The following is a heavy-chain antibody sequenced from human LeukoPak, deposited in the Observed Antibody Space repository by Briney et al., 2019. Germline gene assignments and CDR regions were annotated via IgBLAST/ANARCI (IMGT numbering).Heavy chain of an antibody. Sequence: GGSLRLSCAASGFTFSSYAMSWVRQAPGKGLEWVSSINNRGDTTYYADPVRGRFTVSRDSSQNTLYLQMNSLRAEDTAAYYCAKGSGSNAFDIWGQGTMVTVSS. D-gene: IGHD3-10*01. CDR2: INNRGDTT. CDR1: GFTFSSYA. CDR3: AKGSGSNAFDI. J-gene: IGHJ3*02. V-gene: IGHV3-23*01.